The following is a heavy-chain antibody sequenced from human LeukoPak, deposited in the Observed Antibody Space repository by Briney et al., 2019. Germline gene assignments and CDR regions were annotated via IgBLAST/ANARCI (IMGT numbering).Heavy chain of an antibody. J-gene: IGHJ5*02. CDR2: ISSDESIT. V-gene: IGHV3-74*01. D-gene: IGHD3-3*01. CDR3: AKSAGTIFGVVIPINWFDP. Sequence: PGGSLKLSCAASGFTFSGSAMHWVRQAPGKGLVWVSRISSDESITSHADSVKGRFTISRDNAKNTLFLQMNGLRAEDTAVYYCAKSAGTIFGVVIPINWFDPWGQGTLVTVSS. CDR1: GFTFSGSA.